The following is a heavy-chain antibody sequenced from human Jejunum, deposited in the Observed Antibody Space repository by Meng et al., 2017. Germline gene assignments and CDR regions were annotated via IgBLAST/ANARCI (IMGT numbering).Heavy chain of an antibody. Sequence: QVQLQESGPGLVKPSQTLSLACTVSGDSVTSGSYHWSWIRQPPGKGLEWIGYIHHSGITYYNPSLRSRLPISIDTSKRQLSLTLNSVTAADTALYYCATIQSSPHFFNYWGQGTLVTVSS. CDR2: IHHSGIT. J-gene: IGHJ4*02. CDR3: ATIQSSPHFFNY. V-gene: IGHV4-30-4*01. D-gene: IGHD6-6*01. CDR1: GDSVTSGSYH.